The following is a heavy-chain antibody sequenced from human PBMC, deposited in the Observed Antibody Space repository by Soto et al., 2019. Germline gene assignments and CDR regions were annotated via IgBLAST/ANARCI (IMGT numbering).Heavy chain of an antibody. CDR3: ARGVVIIGGWFDP. CDR1: GYTFTSDG. CDR2: ISAYNDNT. V-gene: IGHV1-18*01. D-gene: IGHD3-3*01. Sequence: ASVKVSCKASGYTFTSDGISWVRKANGQGLEWMGWISAYNDNTNYAQKLQGRVTMTTDTSTSTAYMELRSLRSDDTAVYYCARGVVIIGGWFDPWGQGTLVTVSS. J-gene: IGHJ5*02.